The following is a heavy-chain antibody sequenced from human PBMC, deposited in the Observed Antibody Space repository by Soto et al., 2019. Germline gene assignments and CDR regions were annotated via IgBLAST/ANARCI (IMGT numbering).Heavy chain of an antibody. Sequence: ETLSLTCTVSGGSISPYYWSWIRQPPGKGLEWVSSISSSTSYIYYADSVKGRFTISRDNAKNSLYLQMNSLRAEDTAAYYCARDRRDGYNFDFWGQGTLVTVSS. V-gene: IGHV3-21*01. J-gene: IGHJ5*01. CDR3: ARDRRDGYNFDF. CDR2: ISSSTSYI. CDR1: GGSISPYY. D-gene: IGHD5-12*01.